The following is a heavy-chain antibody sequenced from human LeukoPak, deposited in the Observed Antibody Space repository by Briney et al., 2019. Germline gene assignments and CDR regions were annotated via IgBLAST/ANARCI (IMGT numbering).Heavy chain of an antibody. CDR1: GFTFSSYA. Sequence: PGGSLRLSCAASGFTFSSYAMSWVCQAPRKGLEWVSAMSGSGGSRYYSDSVNGRFTISRDNSKNTLYLQMNGLRAEDTAVYYCAKESTDYYDSSGWQAFDICGQRTMVTVSS. V-gene: IGHV3-23*01. CDR3: AKESTDYYDSSGWQAFDI. J-gene: IGHJ3*02. D-gene: IGHD3-22*01. CDR2: MSGSGGSR.